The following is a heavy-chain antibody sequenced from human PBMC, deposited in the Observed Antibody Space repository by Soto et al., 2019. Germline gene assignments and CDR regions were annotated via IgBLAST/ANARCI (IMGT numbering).Heavy chain of an antibody. Sequence: EVQLVESGGDLVQPGGSLRLSCAVSGFSFSNHYMDWVRQAPGKGLEWVGRIRNIANRYTTDYAASVKGRFTIARDDSKNSRYLQRNSLKTEDTAMYYCARRMTGPPPADGGSWGHGTLFTLSS. CDR3: ARRMTGPPPADGGS. V-gene: IGHV3-72*01. J-gene: IGHJ4*01. CDR1: GFSFSNHY. CDR2: IRNIANRYTT. D-gene: IGHD1-20*01.